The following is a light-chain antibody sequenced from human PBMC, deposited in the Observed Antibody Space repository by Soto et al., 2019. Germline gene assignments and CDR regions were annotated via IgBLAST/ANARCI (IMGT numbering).Light chain of an antibody. Sequence: EIVLTQSPGTLSLSPGERATLSCRASQSVRSNLAWYQQKPGQAPRLLIYGASTRATGIPARFSGSGSGTEFTLTISSLQSEDFAVYYCQQYNNWPRTITFGQGTRLEIK. J-gene: IGKJ5*01. CDR3: QQYNNWPRTIT. V-gene: IGKV3D-15*01. CDR2: GAS. CDR1: QSVRSN.